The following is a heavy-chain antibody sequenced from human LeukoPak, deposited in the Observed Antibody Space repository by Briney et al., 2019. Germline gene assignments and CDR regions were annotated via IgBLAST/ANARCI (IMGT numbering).Heavy chain of an antibody. J-gene: IGHJ4*02. Sequence: GGSLRLSCAASGFAFSRSGMHWVRQAPGKGLEWVAVVWYDGSNKHYADPVKHRFTISRDNSNNTLYLQMNSLRAEDTAVYYCARDPKYSNSWFLHYWGQGALVTVSS. D-gene: IGHD6-13*01. CDR3: ARDPKYSNSWFLHY. V-gene: IGHV3-33*01. CDR1: GFAFSRSG. CDR2: VWYDGSNK.